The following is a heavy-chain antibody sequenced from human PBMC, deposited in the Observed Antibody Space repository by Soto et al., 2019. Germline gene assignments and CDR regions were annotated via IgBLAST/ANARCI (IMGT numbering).Heavy chain of an antibody. CDR3: ARPVVAWFVELPTTYTDY. CDR2: IYYSGST. V-gene: IGHV4-39*01. CDR1: GGSISSSSYY. J-gene: IGHJ4*02. Sequence: PSETLSLTCTGSGGSISSSSYYGGWIRQPPGKGLEWIGSIYYSGSTYYNPSLKSRVTISVDTSKNQFSLKLSSVTAADTAVYYCARPVVAWFVELPTTYTDYCGQGTLRTVFS. D-gene: IGHD3-10*01.